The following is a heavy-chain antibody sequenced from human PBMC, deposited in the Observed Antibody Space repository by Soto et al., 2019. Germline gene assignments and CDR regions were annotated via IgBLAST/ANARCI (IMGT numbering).Heavy chain of an antibody. CDR2: ISYSGSP. D-gene: IGHD6-19*01. CDR3: ARHTGIAVAGTDY. J-gene: IGHJ4*02. Sequence: TLSLTCTVSGGSISSSVYYWGWIRQPPGKGLEWIGSISYSGSPYYNPSLKSRVTISVDTSKTQFSLRLSSVTAADTAVYYCARHTGIAVAGTDYWGQGTLVTVSS. V-gene: IGHV4-39*01. CDR1: GGSISSSVYY.